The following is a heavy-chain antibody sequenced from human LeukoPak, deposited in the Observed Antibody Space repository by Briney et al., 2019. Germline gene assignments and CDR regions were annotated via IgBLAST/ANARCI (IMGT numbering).Heavy chain of an antibody. J-gene: IGHJ4*02. Sequence: PGGSLRLSCTASGFTFSSYAMSWVRQAPGKGLEWLSVISDSGTNTYYADSVKGRVTISRDNSKNTLYLQMNSLRAEDTAVYYCAKDRVGATAMGALHYWGQGTLVTVSS. CDR3: AKDRVGATAMGALHY. V-gene: IGHV3-23*01. CDR2: ISDSGTNT. D-gene: IGHD1-26*01. CDR1: GFTFSSYA.